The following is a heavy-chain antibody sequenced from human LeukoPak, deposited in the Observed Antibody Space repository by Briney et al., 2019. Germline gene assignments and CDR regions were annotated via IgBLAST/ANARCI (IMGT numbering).Heavy chain of an antibody. CDR3: TRREASRRNYFDY. CDR1: GFTFSGSA. CDR2: IRSKANSYAT. Sequence: GGSLRLSCAASGFTFSGSAMHWVRQASGKGLEWVGCIRSKANSYATAYAASVKGRFTISRDDSKNTAYLQMNSLKTEDTAVYYCTRREASRRNYFDYWGQGTLVTVSS. V-gene: IGHV3-73*01. J-gene: IGHJ4*02. D-gene: IGHD6-13*01.